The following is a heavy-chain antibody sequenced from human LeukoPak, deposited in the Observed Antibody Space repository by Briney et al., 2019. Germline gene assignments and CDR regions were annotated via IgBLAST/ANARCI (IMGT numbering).Heavy chain of an antibody. CDR1: GGTFSSYA. CDR3: ARDKYYGSGSFDY. Sequence: SVKVSCKASGGTFSSYAISWVRQAPGQGLEWMGRIIPIFGTANYAQKFQGRVTITTDQSTSTAYMELSSLRSEDAAVYYCARDKYYGSGSFDYWGQGTLVTVSS. D-gene: IGHD3-10*01. J-gene: IGHJ4*02. CDR2: IIPIFGTA. V-gene: IGHV1-69*05.